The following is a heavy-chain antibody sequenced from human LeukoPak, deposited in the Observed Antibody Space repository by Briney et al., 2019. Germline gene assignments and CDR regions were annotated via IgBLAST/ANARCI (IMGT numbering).Heavy chain of an antibody. V-gene: IGHV3-48*01. CDR3: ATDRGYSGSWYNFDY. D-gene: IGHD6-13*01. Sequence: GGSLRLSCAASGFTFNSYSMNWVRQAPGKGLEWVSYISSSSSTIYYADSVKGRLTISRDNAKNSLYLQMNSLRAEDTAVYYCATDRGYSGSWYNFDYWGQGTLVTVSS. J-gene: IGHJ4*02. CDR1: GFTFNSYS. CDR2: ISSSSSTI.